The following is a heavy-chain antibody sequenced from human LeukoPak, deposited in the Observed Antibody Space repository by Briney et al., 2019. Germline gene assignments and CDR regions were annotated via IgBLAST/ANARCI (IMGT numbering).Heavy chain of an antibody. Sequence: PSETLSLTCTVSGGSISSYYWSWIRQPPGKGLEWIGYIYYSGSTNYNPSLKSRVTMSVDTSKNQFSLKLSSVTAADTAVYYCASSPYYYYMDVWGKGTTVTVSS. J-gene: IGHJ6*03. CDR3: ASSPYYYYMDV. V-gene: IGHV4-59*12. CDR1: GGSISSYY. CDR2: IYYSGST.